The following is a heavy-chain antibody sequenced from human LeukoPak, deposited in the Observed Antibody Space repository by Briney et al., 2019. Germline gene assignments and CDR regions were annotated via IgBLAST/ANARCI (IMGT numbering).Heavy chain of an antibody. V-gene: IGHV4-34*12. CDR2: IVYSGST. CDR3: AISGHWYGWSYFDH. Sequence: SETLSLTCAVFGGSFDGYYWTWIRQSPGTGLEWIGEIVYSGSTNYNPSLKSRLSISMDTSKNQYTLKMTSVSASDTAVYYCAISGHWYGWSYFDHWGQGTLVTVSS. D-gene: IGHD1-26*01. CDR1: GGSFDGYY. J-gene: IGHJ4*02.